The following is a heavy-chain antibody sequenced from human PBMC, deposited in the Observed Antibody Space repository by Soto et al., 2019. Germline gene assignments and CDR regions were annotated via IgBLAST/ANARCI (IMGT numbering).Heavy chain of an antibody. V-gene: IGHV4-59*01. J-gene: IGHJ5*02. CDR1: GGSISSYY. CDR2: IYYSGST. D-gene: IGHD6-19*01. Sequence: SETLSLTCTVSGGSISSYYWSWIRQPPGKGLEWIGYIYYSGSTNYNPSLKSRVTISVDTSKNQFSLKLSSVTAADTAVYYCSRAVAGINGDWFDLWAQGTLVTVSS. CDR3: SRAVAGINGDWFDL.